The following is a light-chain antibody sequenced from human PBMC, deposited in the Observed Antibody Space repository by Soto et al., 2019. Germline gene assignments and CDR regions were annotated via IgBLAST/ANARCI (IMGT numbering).Light chain of an antibody. Sequence: QSVLTQPPSVSAAPGQKVTISCSGSSSNIGNNYVSWYQHLPGTAPKLLIYGNRNRPSGVPERFSGSKSGTSASLAITGLQAEDEADYYCQAYDYSLTASVFGGGTKVTVL. CDR3: QAYDYSLTASV. CDR2: GNR. CDR1: SSNIGNNY. V-gene: IGLV1-40*01. J-gene: IGLJ3*02.